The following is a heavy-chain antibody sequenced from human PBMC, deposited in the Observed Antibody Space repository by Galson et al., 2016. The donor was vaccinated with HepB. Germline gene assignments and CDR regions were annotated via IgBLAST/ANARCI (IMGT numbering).Heavy chain of an antibody. CDR3: TTKGPNRNSAYFYYFYGMDV. CDR1: GVTFRNAW. CDR2: IKSNSDGGAT. Sequence: SLRLSCAASGVTFRNAWMHWVRQAPGRGLEWVGRIKSNSDGGATDYAAPVKDRFGISRDDSKNTLFLQMNSLQTEDTAVYYCTTKGPNRNSAYFYYFYGMDVWGQGTTVIVSS. J-gene: IGHJ6*02. D-gene: IGHD1-26*01. V-gene: IGHV3-15*01.